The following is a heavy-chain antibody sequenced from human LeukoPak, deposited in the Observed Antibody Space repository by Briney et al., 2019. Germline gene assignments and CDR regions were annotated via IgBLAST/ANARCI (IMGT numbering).Heavy chain of an antibody. CDR1: GGSISSGSYY. D-gene: IGHD3-10*01. CDR2: IYTSGST. Sequence: SETLSLTCTVSGGSISSGSYYWSWIRQPAGKGLEWIGRIYTSGSTNYNPSLKSRVTISVDTSKNQFSLKLSSVTAADTAVYYCARVTGSGSYKTRSLDYFDYWGQGTLVTVSS. CDR3: ARVTGSGSYKTRSLDYFDY. J-gene: IGHJ4*02. V-gene: IGHV4-61*02.